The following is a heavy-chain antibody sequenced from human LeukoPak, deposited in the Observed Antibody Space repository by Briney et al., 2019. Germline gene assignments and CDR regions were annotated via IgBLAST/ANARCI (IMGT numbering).Heavy chain of an antibody. CDR2: IYNSGST. V-gene: IGHV4-59*08. D-gene: IGHD3-16*01. J-gene: IGHJ3*01. CDR3: ARDDYGVFDAFDV. Sequence: PSETLSLTCTVSGGSISSHYWSWIRQPPGKGLEWIGYIYNSGSTNYHPSLTSRVTISLDTYKNQFALHLTSVTAADTAVYFCARDDYGVFDAFDVWGQGTVVTVSS. CDR1: GGSISSHY.